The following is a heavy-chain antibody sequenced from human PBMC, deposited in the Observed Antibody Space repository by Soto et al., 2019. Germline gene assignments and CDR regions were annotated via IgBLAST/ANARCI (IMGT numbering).Heavy chain of an antibody. D-gene: IGHD3-22*01. CDR1: GFTFDDYA. CDR3: AKDFYYDSSGYYQH. V-gene: IGHV3-9*01. CDR2: ISWNSGSI. Sequence: GGSLRLSCAASGFTFDDYAMHWVRQAPGKGLEWVSGISWNSGSIGYADSVKGRFTISRDNAKDSLYLQMNSLRAEDTALYYCAKDFYYDSSGYYQHWGQGTLVTVSS. J-gene: IGHJ4*02.